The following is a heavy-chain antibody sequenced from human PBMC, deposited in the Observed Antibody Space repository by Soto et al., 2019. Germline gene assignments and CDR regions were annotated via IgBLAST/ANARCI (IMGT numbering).Heavy chain of an antibody. Sequence: QVQLVQSGAEVKKPGASVKVSCKASGYTFTTYYMHWVRQAPGQGLEWMGLINPSDGSTTYAQKFQGRVTMTRDTSTSTVYMELSSLRSEDTAMYYCARRLRWFGAKGGVDVWGQGATVTVSS. CDR2: INPSDGST. V-gene: IGHV1-46*01. CDR3: ARRLRWFGAKGGVDV. J-gene: IGHJ6*02. CDR1: GYTFTTYY. D-gene: IGHD3-10*01.